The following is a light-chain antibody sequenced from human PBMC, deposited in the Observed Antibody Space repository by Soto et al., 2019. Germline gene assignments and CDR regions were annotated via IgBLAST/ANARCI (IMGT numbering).Light chain of an antibody. J-gene: IGKJ1*01. CDR3: QQYNNWPRHP. CDR2: GAS. CDR1: QNVSTN. V-gene: IGKV3-15*01. Sequence: ETVMTQSPATLSVSPGERATLSCRASQNVSTNLAWYQQKPGQAPRPLIYGASTRATGIPARFSGSGSGTEFTLTISSLQSEDFAVYHCQQYNNWPRHPFGPGTKVDIK.